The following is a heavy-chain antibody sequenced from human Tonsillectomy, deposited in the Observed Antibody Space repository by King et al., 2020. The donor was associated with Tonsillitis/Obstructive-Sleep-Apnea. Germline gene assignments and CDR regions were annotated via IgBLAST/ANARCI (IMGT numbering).Heavy chain of an antibody. CDR3: AKNYGDPEY. CDR1: GFTFDGFG. V-gene: IGHV3-20*04. J-gene: IGHJ4*02. D-gene: IGHD4-17*01. CDR2: INCSDDST. Sequence: VQLVESGGGVVWPGGSLRLSCAASGFTFDGFGMSWVRQAPGKGLEWVSGINCSDDSTHYADSVKGRFAIFSDNAKKSLYLQMSSLRAEDTAFYYCAKNYGDPEYWGQGTLVTVSS.